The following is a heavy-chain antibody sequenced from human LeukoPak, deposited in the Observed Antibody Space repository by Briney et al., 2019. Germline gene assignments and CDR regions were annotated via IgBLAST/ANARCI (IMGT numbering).Heavy chain of an antibody. D-gene: IGHD5-12*01. Sequence: GGSLSLSCAASGFTFSSYGMHWVRQAPGKGLEWVAFIRYDGSNKYYADSVKGRFTISRDNSKNTLYLQMNSLRAEDTAVYYCAKGDSGRVAHFDYWGQGTLVTVSS. CDR1: GFTFSSYG. V-gene: IGHV3-30*02. CDR2: IRYDGSNK. CDR3: AKGDSGRVAHFDY. J-gene: IGHJ4*02.